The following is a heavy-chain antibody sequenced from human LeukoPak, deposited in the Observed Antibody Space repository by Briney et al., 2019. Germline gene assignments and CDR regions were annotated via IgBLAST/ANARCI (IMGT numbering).Heavy chain of an antibody. CDR1: GFSFDDYA. Sequence: GGSLRLSCAASGFSFDDYAMQWVRQAPGKGLEWVSLISGDGGTTYYTDSMKGRFTISRDNSKDSLYLQMNSLRTEDTALYYCAKDWRYFGDDFDLWGRGTLVTVSS. D-gene: IGHD4-17*01. J-gene: IGHJ2*01. CDR2: ISGDGGTT. V-gene: IGHV3-43*02. CDR3: AKDWRYFGDDFDL.